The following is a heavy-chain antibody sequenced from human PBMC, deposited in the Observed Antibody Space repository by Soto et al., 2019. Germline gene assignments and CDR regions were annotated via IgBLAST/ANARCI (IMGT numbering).Heavy chain of an antibody. CDR2: IIPIFGTA. J-gene: IGHJ5*02. V-gene: IGHV1-69*13. CDR1: GGTFSSYA. D-gene: IGHD3-10*01. Sequence: GASVKVSCKASGGTFSSYAISWVRQAPGQGLEWMGGIIPIFGTANYAQKFQGRVTITADESTSTAYMELSSLRSEDTAVYYCARGLKGSGCYYKGYWFDPWGQGNLVTVSS. CDR3: ARGLKGSGCYYKGYWFDP.